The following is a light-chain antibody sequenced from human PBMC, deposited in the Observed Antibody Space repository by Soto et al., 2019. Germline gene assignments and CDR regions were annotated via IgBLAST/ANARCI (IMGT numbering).Light chain of an antibody. CDR2: GAS. V-gene: IGKV3-20*01. J-gene: IGKJ5*01. CDR1: QSVSSSY. CDR3: QQYGNPRIT. Sequence: EIVLTQSPGTLSLSPGERATLSCRASQSVSSSYLAWYQQKPGQAPRLPISGASSRAAGIPDRFSGSGSETDFTLTISRLEPEDFALYFCQQYGNPRITFGQGTRLEIK.